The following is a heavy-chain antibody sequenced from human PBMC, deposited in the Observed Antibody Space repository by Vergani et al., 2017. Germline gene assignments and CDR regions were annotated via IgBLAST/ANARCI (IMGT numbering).Heavy chain of an antibody. CDR3: AKDNVPGYYDSSGYCDY. Sequence: EVRLLESGGGLVQPGGSLRLSCVGSGFTFTSYAMNWVRQAPGKGLEWVSGISGSGGFTYYADSVKGRFTISRDNSKNTMFLQMNNLRAEDTAVYYCAKDNVPGYYDSSGYCDYWGQGTLVTVSS. D-gene: IGHD3-22*01. CDR2: ISGSGGFT. J-gene: IGHJ4*02. CDR1: GFTFTSYA. V-gene: IGHV3-23*01.